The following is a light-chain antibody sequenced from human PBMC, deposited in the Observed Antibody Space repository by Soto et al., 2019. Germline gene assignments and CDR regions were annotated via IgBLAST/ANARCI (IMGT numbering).Light chain of an antibody. V-gene: IGLV2-8*01. CDR3: SSYAGSNNLV. J-gene: IGLJ3*02. Sequence: QSALTQPPSASGSPGQSVTISCTGTSSDVGGYNYVSWYQQHPGKAPKLMIYEVSKRPSGVPDRFSGSKSGNTASLTVSGLQAEEEADYYCSSYAGSNNLVFGGGTKLTV. CDR1: SSDVGGYNY. CDR2: EVS.